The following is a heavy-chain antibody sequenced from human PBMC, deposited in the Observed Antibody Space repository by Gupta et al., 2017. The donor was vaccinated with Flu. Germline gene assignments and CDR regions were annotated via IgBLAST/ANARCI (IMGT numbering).Heavy chain of an antibody. CDR3: TTDSSGGIAFDV. J-gene: IGHJ3*01. D-gene: IGHD3-10*01. V-gene: IGHV3-15*07. CDR2: LKSEIDGGTA. CDR1: GCGFSFAY. Sequence: EVQLVASGGGWEKPGGSLRRSCAASGCGFSFAYLNSVRRAQGKGLEWVGRLKSEIDGGTADYAEPVKGRFTISRDDSKNTLWMKMNSLRTEDTAVYYCTTDSSGGIAFDVWGQGTPVTVSA.